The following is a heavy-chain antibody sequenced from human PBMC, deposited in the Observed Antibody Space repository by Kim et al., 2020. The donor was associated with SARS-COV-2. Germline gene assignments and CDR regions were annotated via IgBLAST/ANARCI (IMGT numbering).Heavy chain of an antibody. CDR1: GYTFTSYA. Sequence: ASVKVSCKASGYTFTSYAMNWVRQAPGQGLEWMGWINTNTGNPTYAQGFTGRFVFSLDTSVSTAYLQISSLKAEDTAVYYCARSGGGFGDYYDSSGYYYDFDYWGQGTLVTVSS. V-gene: IGHV7-4-1*02. CDR2: INTNTGNP. CDR3: ARSGGGFGDYYDSSGYYYDFDY. J-gene: IGHJ4*02. D-gene: IGHD3-22*01.